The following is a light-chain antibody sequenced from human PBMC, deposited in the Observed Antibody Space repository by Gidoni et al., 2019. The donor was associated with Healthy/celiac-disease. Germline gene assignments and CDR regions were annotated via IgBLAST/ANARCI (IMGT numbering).Light chain of an antibody. CDR1: QRISSW. V-gene: IGKV1-5*01. CDR3: KQYNSYLYT. Sequence: DIQMNQSPSTLSASVGERVTLTSRASQRISSWLAWYPQKPGKASNLLIYYDSSLESGVPSSVRGSVSGTLFSLPLSSLPPDYFSTYHCKQYNSYLYTFXHXTKLEIK. J-gene: IGKJ2*01. CDR2: YDS.